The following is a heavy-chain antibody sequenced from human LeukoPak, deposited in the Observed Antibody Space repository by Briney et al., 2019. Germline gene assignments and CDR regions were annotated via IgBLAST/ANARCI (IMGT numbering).Heavy chain of an antibody. D-gene: IGHD3-10*01. V-gene: IGHV4-61*02. CDR3: ARDHGEDYNGPTAYAFDI. J-gene: IGHJ3*02. CDR1: GGSISSGSYY. CDR2: IYTSGST. Sequence: SQTLSLTCTVPGGSISSGSYYWSWIRQPAGKGLEWIGRIYTSGSTNYNPSLKSRVTISVDTSKNQFSLKLSSVTAADTAVYYCARDHGEDYNGPTAYAFDISGQGTMVTVSS.